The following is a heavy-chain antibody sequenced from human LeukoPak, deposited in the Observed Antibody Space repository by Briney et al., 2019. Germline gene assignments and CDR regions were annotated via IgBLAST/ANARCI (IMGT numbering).Heavy chain of an antibody. V-gene: IGHV3-23*01. CDR2: ISRSGST. CDR3: ATPYCSSTSCYTVYYFDY. D-gene: IGHD2-2*02. J-gene: IGHJ4*02. Sequence: GGSLRLSCAASGFTFSTYDMQWVRQAPGMGLEWVSGISRSGSTYYTDSVKGRFTISRDNSKNTLYLQMNSLRAEDTAVYYCATPYCSSTSCYTVYYFDYWGQGTLVTVSS. CDR1: GFTFSTYD.